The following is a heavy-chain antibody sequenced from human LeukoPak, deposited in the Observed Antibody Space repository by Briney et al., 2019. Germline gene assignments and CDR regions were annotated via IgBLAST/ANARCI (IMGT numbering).Heavy chain of an antibody. J-gene: IGHJ2*01. CDR3: ARAPVGFDP. Sequence: PSETLSLTCSVSGASVSSGGYYWTWIRQTPLKGLEWIGAIYQSGSRYYNPSLKSRVTISVDKSKNQFSPKLSSVTAADTAVYYCARAPVGFDPWGRGTLVTVSS. D-gene: IGHD1-26*01. CDR2: IYQSGSR. CDR1: GASVSSGGYY. V-gene: IGHV4-30-2*01.